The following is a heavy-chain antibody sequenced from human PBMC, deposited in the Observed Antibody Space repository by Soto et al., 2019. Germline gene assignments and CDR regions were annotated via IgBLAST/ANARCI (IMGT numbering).Heavy chain of an antibody. J-gene: IGHJ4*02. CDR2: IKQDGSEK. V-gene: IGHV3-7*01. CDR1: GFTFSSYW. CDR3: ARDSWQESNYYDSSGIDYFDY. D-gene: IGHD3-22*01. Sequence: GGSLRLSCAASGFTFSSYWMSWVRQAPGKGLEWVANIKQDGSEKYYVDSVKGRFTISRDNAKNSLYLQMNSLRAEDTAVYYCARDSWQESNYYDSSGIDYFDYWGQGTLVTVSS.